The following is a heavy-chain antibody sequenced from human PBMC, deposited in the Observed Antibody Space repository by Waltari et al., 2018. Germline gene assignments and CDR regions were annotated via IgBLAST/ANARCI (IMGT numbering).Heavy chain of an antibody. CDR2: ISSTSSYT. J-gene: IGHJ6*02. Sequence: EVQLEESGGGPVKPGGSLRLSCAASGFTFSSYTMNWVRQAPGKWRGWVSSISSTSSYTFYADSVKGRFTISRDNAKASVYLQMNGLTADDTAVYYCTRDGPAVTPYYAMDVWGQGTTVTVSS. V-gene: IGHV3-21*06. D-gene: IGHD4-4*01. CDR1: GFTFSSYT. CDR3: TRDGPAVTPYYAMDV.